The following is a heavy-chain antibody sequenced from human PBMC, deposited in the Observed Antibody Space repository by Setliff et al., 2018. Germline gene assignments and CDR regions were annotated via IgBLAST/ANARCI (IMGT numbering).Heavy chain of an antibody. Sequence: ASVTVSCKASGYTFTNYGITWVRQAPGQGLEWMGWIFPKTGNTNYAYKVQGRVTMTTDTSTATAYLELRSLTSDDTAVYYCSKLVRYRTTTACQGASGAEFWGQGTLVTVSS. CDR1: GYTFTNYG. D-gene: IGHD2-8*01. CDR3: SKLVRYRTTTACQGASGAEF. CDR2: IFPKTGNT. J-gene: IGHJ4*02. V-gene: IGHV1-18*01.